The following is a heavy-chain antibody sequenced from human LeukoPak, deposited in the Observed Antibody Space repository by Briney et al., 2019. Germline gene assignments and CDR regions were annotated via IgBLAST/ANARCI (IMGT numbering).Heavy chain of an antibody. CDR2: IYHSGST. CDR3: ARDTLDRGDAFDI. CDR1: GGSLSSDNW. V-gene: IGHV4-4*02. Sequence: SGTLSLTCGVSGGSLSSDNWWNWLRQPPGKGPEWIGDIYHSGSTNYNPSLKSRVTISLDESKNQFSLKLSSVTAADTAVYYCARDTLDRGDAFDIWGQGTMVTVSS. D-gene: IGHD3-10*01. J-gene: IGHJ3*02.